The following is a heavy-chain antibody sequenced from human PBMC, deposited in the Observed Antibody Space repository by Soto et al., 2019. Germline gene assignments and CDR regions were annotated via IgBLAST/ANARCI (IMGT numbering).Heavy chain of an antibody. CDR1: GFTFSSYG. CDR3: AKPDYGESWYFQH. J-gene: IGHJ1*01. Sequence: QVQLVESGGGVVQPGRSLRLSCAASGFTFSSYGMHWVRQAPGKGLEWVAVISYDGSNKYYADSVKGRFTISRDNSKNTLYLQMNSLRAEDTAVYYCAKPDYGESWYFQHWGQGTLVTVSS. CDR2: ISYDGSNK. D-gene: IGHD4-17*01. V-gene: IGHV3-30*18.